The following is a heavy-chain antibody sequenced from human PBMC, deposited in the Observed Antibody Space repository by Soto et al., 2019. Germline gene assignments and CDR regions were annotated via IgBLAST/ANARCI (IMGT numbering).Heavy chain of an antibody. V-gene: IGHV1-8*01. Sequence: QVRLVQSGAEVMKPGASMRVSCKASGNFFLAYNFNWVRQVPGQGLEWMGWMDPKNGDTDYSQKFQGRVSMTRNLSISTGYLELSRLRPADTAVYYCARETAVGLSDLVTGSRVDSHYMALWGQGTTVIVSS. CDR1: GNFFLAYN. CDR2: MDPKNGDT. J-gene: IGHJ6*03. CDR3: ARETAVGLSDLVTGSRVDSHYMAL. D-gene: IGHD1-26*01.